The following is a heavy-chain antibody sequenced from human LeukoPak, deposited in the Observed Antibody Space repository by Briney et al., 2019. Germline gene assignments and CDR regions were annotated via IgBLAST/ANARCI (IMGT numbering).Heavy chain of an antibody. D-gene: IGHD6-19*01. CDR2: IWYDGSNK. CDR1: GFTFSSYG. CDR3: ARSANSGWLDY. Sequence: QFGGSLRLSCAASGFTFSSYGMHWVRQAPGKGLEWVAVIWYDGSNKYYADSVKGRFTISRDNSKNTLYLQMNSLRAEDTAVYYCARSANSGWLDYWGQGTLVTVSS. J-gene: IGHJ4*02. V-gene: IGHV3-33*01.